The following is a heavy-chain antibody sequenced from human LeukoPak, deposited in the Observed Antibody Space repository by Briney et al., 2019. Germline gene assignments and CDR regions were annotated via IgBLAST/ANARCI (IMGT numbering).Heavy chain of an antibody. CDR2: ISYDGSNK. J-gene: IGHJ4*02. V-gene: IGHV3-30-3*01. CDR1: GFTFSSYA. CDR3: ARAEGGPASLAAPDY. D-gene: IGHD6-25*01. Sequence: PGGSLRLSCAASGFTFSSYAMHWVRQAPGKGLEWVAVISYDGSNKYYADSVKGRFTISRDNSKNTLYLQMNSLRAEDTAVYYCARAEGGPASLAAPDYWGQGTLVTVSS.